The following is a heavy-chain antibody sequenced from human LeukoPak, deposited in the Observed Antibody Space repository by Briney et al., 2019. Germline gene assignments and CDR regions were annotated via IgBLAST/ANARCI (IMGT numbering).Heavy chain of an antibody. Sequence: GGSLRLSCAASGFTFSSYAMSWVRQAPGKGLEWVSAISGSGGSTYYADSVKGRFTISRDNSKNTLYLQMNSLRAEDTAVYYCAKDPGGYCSSTSCYEELGNWGQGTLVTVSS. V-gene: IGHV3-23*01. D-gene: IGHD2-2*01. CDR3: AKDPGGYCSSTSCYEELGN. CDR1: GFTFSSYA. CDR2: ISGSGGST. J-gene: IGHJ4*02.